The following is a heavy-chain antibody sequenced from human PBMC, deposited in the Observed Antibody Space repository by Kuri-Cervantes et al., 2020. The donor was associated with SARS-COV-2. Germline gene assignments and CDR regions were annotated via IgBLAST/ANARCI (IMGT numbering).Heavy chain of an antibody. D-gene: IGHD5-18*01. CDR3: ARTARHFDL. V-gene: IGHV4-39*07. J-gene: IGHJ2*01. CDR2: INHSGST. CDR1: GGSISSSSYY. Sequence: GSLRLSCTVSGGSISSSSYYWGWIRQPPGKGLEWIGEINHSGSTNYNPSLKSRVTISVDTSKNQFSLKLSSVTAADTAVYYCARTARHFDLWGRGTLVTVSS.